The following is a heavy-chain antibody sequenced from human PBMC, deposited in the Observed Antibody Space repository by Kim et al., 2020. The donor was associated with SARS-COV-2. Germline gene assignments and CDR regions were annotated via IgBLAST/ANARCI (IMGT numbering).Heavy chain of an antibody. J-gene: IGHJ4*02. CDR3: ARDRVPLMAPLRLDY. CDR1: GYTFTSYG. Sequence: ASVKVSCKASGYTFTSYGITWVRQAPGQGLEWMGWISAYNGNTNYAQKLQGRVTMTTDTSTSTAYMELRSLRSDDTAVYYCARDRVPLMAPLRLDYWGQGTLVTVSS. V-gene: IGHV1-18*04. D-gene: IGHD5-12*01. CDR2: ISAYNGNT.